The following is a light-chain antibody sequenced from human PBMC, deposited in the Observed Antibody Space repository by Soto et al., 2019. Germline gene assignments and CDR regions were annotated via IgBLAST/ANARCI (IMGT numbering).Light chain of an antibody. CDR2: WAS. V-gene: IGKV4-1*01. CDR3: QQYYSTPFT. Sequence: DIVMTQSPDSLAVSLGERATINCKSSQSVLFNSNNKNYLAWYQQQPGQPPKLLIYWASTRESGVPDRFSGSGSGTDFTLTISSLQAEDVAVYYCQQYYSTPFTFGQGTRLEIK. CDR1: QSVLFNSNNKNY. J-gene: IGKJ5*01.